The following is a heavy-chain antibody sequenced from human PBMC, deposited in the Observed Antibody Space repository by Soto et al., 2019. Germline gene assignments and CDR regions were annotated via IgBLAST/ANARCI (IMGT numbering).Heavy chain of an antibody. Sequence: ASVKVSCKASGYTFTSYAMHWVRQAPGQRLEWMGWINAGNGNTKYSQKFQGRVTITRDTSASTAYMELSSLRSEDTAVYYCARDLAKIVAVPAAMDYWGQRTLVTVSS. D-gene: IGHD2-2*01. V-gene: IGHV1-3*01. J-gene: IGHJ4*02. CDR1: GYTFTSYA. CDR2: INAGNGNT. CDR3: ARDLAKIVAVPAAMDY.